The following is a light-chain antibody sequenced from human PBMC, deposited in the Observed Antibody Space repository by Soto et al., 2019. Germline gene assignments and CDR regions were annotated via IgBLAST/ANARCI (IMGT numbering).Light chain of an antibody. Sequence: ELVMTKSPATTYVSPRERATLACRASQSVKSNLAWYQQKPGQAPGLLIYGASTRATGIPARFSGSVSGTEFTLTISSLQAEDFAVYDFQPYNNWPWTFSQGTKVETK. CDR1: QSVKSN. J-gene: IGKJ1*01. V-gene: IGKV3-15*01. CDR2: GAS. CDR3: QPYNNWPWT.